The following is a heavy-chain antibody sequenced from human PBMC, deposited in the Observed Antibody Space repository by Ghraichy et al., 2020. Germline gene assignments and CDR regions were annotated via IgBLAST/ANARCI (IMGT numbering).Heavy chain of an antibody. CDR2: ISEDGDST. CDR3: AKAGFCTSTNCFPPYHYDHYMDV. V-gene: IGHV3-43*02. Sequence: GGSLRLSCVASGFTFDDYGMHWVRQVPGKGLEWVSLISEDGDSTYYADAVKGRFTISRDNRRNSLFLQMSSLRAEDTAFYYCAKAGFCTSTNCFPPYHYDHYMDVWGKGTTVTVSS. CDR1: GFTFDDYG. J-gene: IGHJ6*03. D-gene: IGHD2-2*03.